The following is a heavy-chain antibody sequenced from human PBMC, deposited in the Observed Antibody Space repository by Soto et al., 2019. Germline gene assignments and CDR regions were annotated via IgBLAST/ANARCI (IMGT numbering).Heavy chain of an antibody. V-gene: IGHV4-30-4*01. Sequence: SETLSLTCSVSGGSISSGYYYWSWIRQPPGKGLEWIGNIYYNGNTYYNPSLKRRLIISIDTSTNQFSLKVGSVTAADTAGFYCANASLYGMDVWGQGTTVTVSS. CDR3: ANASLYGMDV. CDR1: GGSISSGYYY. D-gene: IGHD3-16*01. CDR2: IYYNGNT. J-gene: IGHJ6*01.